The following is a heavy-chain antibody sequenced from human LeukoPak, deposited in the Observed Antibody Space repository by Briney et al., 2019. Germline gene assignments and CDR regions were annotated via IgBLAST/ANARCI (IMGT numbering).Heavy chain of an antibody. CDR3: ARYEEFSTGYSASSPRHYFDH. CDR1: GGXIKSYY. J-gene: IGHJ4*02. V-gene: IGHV4-59*01. Sequence: SETLSLTCTVSGGXIKSYYCSWIRQPPGKGLECSGHIYYTGSTYYKPSLESRVTISVDMAKNQISLKLSSVTAADTAVYYCARYEEFSTGYSASSPRHYFDHWGQGTLVTVSS. CDR2: IYYTGST. D-gene: IGHD3/OR15-3a*01.